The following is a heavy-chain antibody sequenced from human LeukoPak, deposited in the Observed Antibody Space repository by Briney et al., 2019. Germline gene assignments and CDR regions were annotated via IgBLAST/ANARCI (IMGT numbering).Heavy chain of an antibody. CDR2: IYPGDSDT. D-gene: IGHD1-26*01. CDR1: GSSFTSYW. Sequence: GGSLQISCQGSGSSFTSYWIGWGRQLPGKGLGWMGIIYPGDSDTRYSPSFQGQVTISADKSISTAYLQWSSLKASDTAMYYCARVVGAKAFDIWGQGTMVTVSS. V-gene: IGHV5-51*01. CDR3: ARVVGAKAFDI. J-gene: IGHJ3*02.